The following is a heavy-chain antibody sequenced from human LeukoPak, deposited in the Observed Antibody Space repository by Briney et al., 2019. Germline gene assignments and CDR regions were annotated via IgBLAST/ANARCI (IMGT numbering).Heavy chain of an antibody. J-gene: IGHJ3*01. CDR3: ARGIAAASERAFDV. V-gene: IGHV3-48*01. CDR2: IKHNARTT. CDR1: GFTFSSHG. D-gene: IGHD6-13*01. Sequence: PGGSLRLSCAASGFTFSSHGMNWVRQAPGKGLEWVSHIKHNARTTYYAGSVKGRFTISRDNAKNSLYLQMNSLRAEDTAVYYCARGIAAASERAFDVWGQGTVVTVSS.